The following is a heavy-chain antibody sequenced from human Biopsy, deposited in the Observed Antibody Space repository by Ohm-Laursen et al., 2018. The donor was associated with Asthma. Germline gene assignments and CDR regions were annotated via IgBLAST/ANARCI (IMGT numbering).Heavy chain of an antibody. Sequence: GSSVKVSCKSLGGTFNTYVIGWVRQAPGQGLEWMGGINSVFGTTTYPQKFQDRVTITADDSTSTVYMELSSLRSEDTAVYYCARKARSCISRTCYSLDFWGQGTPVTVSS. CDR3: ARKARSCISRTCYSLDF. V-gene: IGHV1-69*01. CDR2: INSVFGTT. D-gene: IGHD2-2*01. J-gene: IGHJ4*02. CDR1: GGTFNTYV.